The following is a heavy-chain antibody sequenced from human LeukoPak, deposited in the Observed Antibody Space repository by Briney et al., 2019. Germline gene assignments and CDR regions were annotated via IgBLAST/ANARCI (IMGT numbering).Heavy chain of an antibody. CDR2: ISYDGSNK. J-gene: IGHJ4*02. D-gene: IGHD5-18*01. Sequence: GGSLRLSCAASGFTFSSYAMHWVRQAPGKGLEWVAVISYDGSNKYYADSVKGRFTISRDNSKNTLYLQMNSLRAEDTAVYYCAIPSRGYSYGYDYWGQGTLVTVSS. V-gene: IGHV3-30-3*01. CDR3: AIPSRGYSYGYDY. CDR1: GFTFSSYA.